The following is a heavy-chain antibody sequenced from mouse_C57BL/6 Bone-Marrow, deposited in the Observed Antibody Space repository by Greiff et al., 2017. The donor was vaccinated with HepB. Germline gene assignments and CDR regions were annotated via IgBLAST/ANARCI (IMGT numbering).Heavy chain of an antibody. J-gene: IGHJ4*01. CDR2: INPSTGGT. CDR1: GYSFTGYY. CDR3: ARGSITTVVATWEMDY. Sequence: EVQLQESGPELVKPGASVKISCKASGYSFTGYYMNWVKQSPEKSLEWIGEINPSTGGTTYNQKFKAKATLTVDKSSSTAYMQLKSLTSEDSAVYYCARGSITTVVATWEMDYWGQGTSVTVSS. V-gene: IGHV1-42*01. D-gene: IGHD1-1*01.